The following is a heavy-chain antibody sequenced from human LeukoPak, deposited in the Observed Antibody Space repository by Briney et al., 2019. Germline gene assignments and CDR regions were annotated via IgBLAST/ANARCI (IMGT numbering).Heavy chain of an antibody. CDR3: ANDYYDSSGYCYYFDY. D-gene: IGHD3-22*01. Sequence: PGGSLRLSCAASGFTFSSYAMSWVRQAPGKGLEWVSAISGSGGSTYYADSVKGRFTISRDNSKNTLYLQMNSLRAEDTAVYYCANDYYDSSGYCYYFDYWGQGTLVTVSS. CDR2: ISGSGGST. J-gene: IGHJ4*02. V-gene: IGHV3-23*01. CDR1: GFTFSSYA.